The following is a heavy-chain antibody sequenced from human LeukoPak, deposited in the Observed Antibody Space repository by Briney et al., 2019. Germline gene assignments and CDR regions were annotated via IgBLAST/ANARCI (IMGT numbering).Heavy chain of an antibody. D-gene: IGHD3-9*01. CDR2: ISYDGSNK. Sequence: GTSLRLSCAASGFTFSSSGMHWVRQAPGKGLQWVAVISYDGSNKYYADSVKGRFTISRDNSKNTLYLQMNSLRAEDTAVYYCTRGSRPITYFDILTGTDYWGQGTLVTVSS. J-gene: IGHJ4*02. CDR3: TRGSRPITYFDILTGTDY. V-gene: IGHV3-30*03. CDR1: GFTFSSSG.